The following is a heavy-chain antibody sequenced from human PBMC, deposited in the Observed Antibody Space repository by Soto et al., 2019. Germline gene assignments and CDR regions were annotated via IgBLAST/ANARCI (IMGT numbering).Heavy chain of an antibody. D-gene: IGHD2-2*01. CDR1: GFTFSSYG. CDR2: IRYDGSNK. V-gene: IGHV3-33*01. Sequence: QVQLVESGGGVVQPGRSLRLSCAASGFTFSSYGMHWVRQAPGKGLEWVAVIRYDGSNKYYADSVKGRFTISRDNSKNTLYLQMNSLRAEDTAVYSCARGTEAYQLLSESIDYWGQGTLVTVSS. J-gene: IGHJ4*02. CDR3: ARGTEAYQLLSESIDY.